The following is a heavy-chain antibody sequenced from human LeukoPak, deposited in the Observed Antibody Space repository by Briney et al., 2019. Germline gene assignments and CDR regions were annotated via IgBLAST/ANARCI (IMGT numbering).Heavy chain of an antibody. CDR1: GGTFSSYA. CDR3: ARDRGYNYYDSSGYYYYMDV. D-gene: IGHD3-22*01. J-gene: IGHJ6*03. Sequence: ASVNVSCKASGGTFSSYAISWVRQAPGQGLEWMGGIIPIFGTANYAQKFQGRVTITTDESTSTAYMELSSLRSEDTAVYYCARDRGYNYYDSSGYYYYMDVWSKGTTVTVSS. CDR2: IIPIFGTA. V-gene: IGHV1-69*05.